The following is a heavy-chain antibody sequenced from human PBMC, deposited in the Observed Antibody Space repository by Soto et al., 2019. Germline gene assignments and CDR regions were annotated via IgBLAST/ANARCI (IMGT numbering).Heavy chain of an antibody. Sequence: GESLKISCKGSGYSFTSYWIGWVRQMPGKGLEWMGINYPGDSDTRYSPSVQGQVTISADRSSSPAYLRWSSLKASDSAMYYCAIPREGQQLVHFQHWGQGTLVTVSS. CDR2: NYPGDSDT. CDR3: AIPREGQQLVHFQH. CDR1: GYSFTSYW. D-gene: IGHD6-13*01. V-gene: IGHV5-51*01. J-gene: IGHJ1*01.